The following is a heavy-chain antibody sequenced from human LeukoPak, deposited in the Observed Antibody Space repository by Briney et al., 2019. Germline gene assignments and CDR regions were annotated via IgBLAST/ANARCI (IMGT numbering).Heavy chain of an antibody. CDR1: GGSISSYY. D-gene: IGHD5-12*01. V-gene: IGHV4-59*08. CDR2: IYYSGST. CDR3: ARQGYSAYEILDY. J-gene: IGHJ4*02. Sequence: SETLSLTCTVSGGSISSYYWSWIRQPPGKGLEWIGYIYYSGSTNYSPSLKSRVTISVDTSKNQFSLKLSSGTAADTAVYYCARQGYSAYEILDYWGQGTLVTVSS.